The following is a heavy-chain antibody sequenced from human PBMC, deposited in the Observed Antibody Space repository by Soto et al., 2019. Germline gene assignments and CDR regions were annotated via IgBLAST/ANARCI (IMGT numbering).Heavy chain of an antibody. Sequence: SETLSLTCTVSGGSISSGDYYWSWIRQPPGKGLEWIGYIYYSGSTYYNPSLKSRVTISVDTSKNQFPLKLSSVTAADTAVYYCARAVDTAMVTRYYYYGMDVWGQGTTVTVS. CDR2: IYYSGST. CDR3: ARAVDTAMVTRYYYYGMDV. V-gene: IGHV4-30-4*01. D-gene: IGHD5-18*01. CDR1: GGSISSGDYY. J-gene: IGHJ6*02.